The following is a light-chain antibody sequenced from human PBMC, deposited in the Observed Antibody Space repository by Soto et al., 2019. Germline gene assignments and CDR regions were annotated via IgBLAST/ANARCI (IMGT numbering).Light chain of an antibody. CDR3: QQRSSLFT. Sequence: EIVLTQSPATLSLSPGERATLSCRASQSVSSYLAWYQQKPGQAPRLLIYDASNRATGIPARFSGSGSGTVFTLTISSLEPEYFAVYYCQQRSSLFTFGPGTKVDIK. CDR1: QSVSSY. V-gene: IGKV3-11*01. J-gene: IGKJ3*01. CDR2: DAS.